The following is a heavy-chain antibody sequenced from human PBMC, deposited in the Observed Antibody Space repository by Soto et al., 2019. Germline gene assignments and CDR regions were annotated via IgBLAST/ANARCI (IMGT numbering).Heavy chain of an antibody. CDR1: GSTFTHYY. Sequence: QVQLVQSGAEVKKPGASAKLSCRTSGSTFTHYYIHWVRQAPGQGLELLAIINPASGSTNYAQDFQGRVTLTMDTSTTTFYMELSGLIADDTAVVYCAIDLATVDYCGHAILVT. D-gene: IGHD6-13*01. CDR2: INPASGST. V-gene: IGHV1-46*01. CDR3: AIDLATVDY. J-gene: IGHJ4*01.